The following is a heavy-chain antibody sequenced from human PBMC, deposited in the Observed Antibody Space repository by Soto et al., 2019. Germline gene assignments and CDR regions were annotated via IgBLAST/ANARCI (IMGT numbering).Heavy chain of an antibody. CDR2: INHSGST. CDR3: ARGFSSSWYRGEFDP. Sequence: SRTFAVYGGSFSGYYWSWIRQPPGKGLEWIGEINHSGSTNYNPSLKSRVTISVDTSKNQFSLKLSSVTAADTAVYYCARGFSSSWYRGEFDPWGQGTLVTVSS. V-gene: IGHV4-34*01. D-gene: IGHD6-13*01. CDR1: GGSFSGYY. J-gene: IGHJ5*02.